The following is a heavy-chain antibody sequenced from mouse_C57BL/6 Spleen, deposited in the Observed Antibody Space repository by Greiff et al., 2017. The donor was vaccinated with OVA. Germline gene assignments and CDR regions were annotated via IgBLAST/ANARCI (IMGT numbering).Heavy chain of an antibody. Sequence: QVQLQQSGAELVKPGASVKLSCKASGYTFTSYWMHWVKQRPGQGLEWIGMIHPNSGSTNYNEKFKSKATLTVDKSSSTAYMQLSSLTSEDSAVYYCARGGDYDGNLAYWGQGTLVTVSA. D-gene: IGHD2-4*01. J-gene: IGHJ3*01. V-gene: IGHV1-64*01. CDR2: IHPNSGST. CDR3: ARGGDYDGNLAY. CDR1: GYTFTSYW.